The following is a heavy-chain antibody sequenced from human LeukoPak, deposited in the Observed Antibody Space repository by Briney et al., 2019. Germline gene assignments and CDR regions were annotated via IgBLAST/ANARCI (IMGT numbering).Heavy chain of an antibody. CDR2: IRYDGSNK. CDR3: AKCLGRHLYYMDV. V-gene: IGHV3-30*02. CDR1: GFTFSSYG. Sequence: GGSLRLSCAASGFTFSSYGMHWVRQAPGKGLEWVAFIRYDGSNKYYADSVKGRFTISRDNSKNTLYLQMNSLRAEDTAVYYCAKCLGRHLYYMDVWGKGTTVTISS. J-gene: IGHJ6*03. D-gene: IGHD1-26*01.